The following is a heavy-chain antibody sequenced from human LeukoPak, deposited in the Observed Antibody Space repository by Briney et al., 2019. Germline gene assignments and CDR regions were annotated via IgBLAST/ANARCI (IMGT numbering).Heavy chain of an antibody. V-gene: IGHV4-34*01. D-gene: IGHD3-10*01. CDR2: IYYSGST. J-gene: IGHJ6*03. CDR1: GGSFSGYY. Sequence: SETLSLTCAVYGGSFSGYYWSWIRQPPGKGLEWIGSIYYSGSTYYNPSLKGRVTISVDSSKNQFSLSLTSVTAADTAVYYCARGPPLRVGRGFYYMDVWGKGTTVTVSS. CDR3: ARGPPLRVGRGFYYMDV.